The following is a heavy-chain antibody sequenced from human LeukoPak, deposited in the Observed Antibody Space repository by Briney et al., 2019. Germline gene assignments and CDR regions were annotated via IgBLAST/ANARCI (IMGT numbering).Heavy chain of an antibody. CDR3: AKGLELFTPYYFDY. J-gene: IGHJ4*02. Sequence: PGGSLRLSCAASGFTFDDYAMHWVRQAPGKGLEWVSGISWNSGSIGYADSVKGRFTISRDNAKNSLYLQVNSLRAEDTALYYCAKGLELFTPYYFDYWGQGTLVTVSS. CDR2: ISWNSGSI. D-gene: IGHD3-10*01. CDR1: GFTFDDYA. V-gene: IGHV3-9*01.